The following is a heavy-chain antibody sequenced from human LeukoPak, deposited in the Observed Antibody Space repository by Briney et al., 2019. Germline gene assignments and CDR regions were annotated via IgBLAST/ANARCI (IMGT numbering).Heavy chain of an antibody. Sequence: GRSLRLSCSASGFTFSKYAMHWVRQAPGQGLEYVSAISSNGGSTYYADSVKGRFTISRDNSKNTLYLQMSSLGAEDTAVYYCVKDGSGSYYTYYFDYWGQGTLVTVAS. CDR1: GFTFSKYA. J-gene: IGHJ4*02. CDR3: VKDGSGSYYTYYFDY. V-gene: IGHV3-64D*06. CDR2: ISSNGGST. D-gene: IGHD3-10*01.